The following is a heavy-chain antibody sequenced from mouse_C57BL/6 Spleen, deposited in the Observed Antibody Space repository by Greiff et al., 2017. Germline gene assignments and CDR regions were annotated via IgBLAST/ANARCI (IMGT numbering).Heavy chain of an antibody. CDR1: GYTFTDHT. V-gene: IGHV1-78*01. CDR2: IYPRDGST. J-gene: IGHJ3*01. D-gene: IGHD1-1*01. Sequence: VQLQESDAELVKPGASVKISCKVSGYTFTDHTIHWMKQRPEQGLEWIGYIYPRDGSTKYNEKFKGKATLTADKSSSTAYMQLNSLTSEDSAVYFCARANYYGSSYVTWFAYWGQGTLVTVSA. CDR3: ARANYYGSSYVTWFAY.